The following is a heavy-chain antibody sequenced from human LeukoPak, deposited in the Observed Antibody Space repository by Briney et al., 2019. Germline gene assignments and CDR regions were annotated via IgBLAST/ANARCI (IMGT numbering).Heavy chain of an antibody. Sequence: GGSLRLSCAASGFTFSSYSMNWVRQAPGKGLEWVSYISSSSSTIYYADSVKSRFTISRDNAKNSLYLQMNSLRAEDTAVYYCARDIVVVPAAIPTPTTLNWFDPWGQGTLVTVSS. CDR3: ARDIVVVPAAIPTPTTLNWFDP. J-gene: IGHJ5*02. CDR2: ISSSSSTI. D-gene: IGHD2-2*01. V-gene: IGHV3-48*01. CDR1: GFTFSSYS.